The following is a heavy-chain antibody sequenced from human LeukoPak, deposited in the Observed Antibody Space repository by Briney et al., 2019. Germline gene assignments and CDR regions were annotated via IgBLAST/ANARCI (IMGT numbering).Heavy chain of an antibody. CDR2: ISSSSSTI. J-gene: IGHJ3*02. Sequence: GGSLRLSCAASGFTFSSYSMNWVRQAPGKGLEWVSYISSSSSTIFYADSVKGRFTISRDNAKNSLYLEMNSLRAEDTAVYYCARGPGYGANSRGFDIWGQGTMVTVSS. CDR3: ARGPGYGANSRGFDI. CDR1: GFTFSSYS. D-gene: IGHD4-23*01. V-gene: IGHV3-48*01.